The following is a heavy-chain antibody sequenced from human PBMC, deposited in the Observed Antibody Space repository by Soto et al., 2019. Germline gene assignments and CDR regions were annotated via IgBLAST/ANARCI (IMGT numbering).Heavy chain of an antibody. D-gene: IGHD5-12*01. CDR3: ARGGGWLRSDY. V-gene: IGHV3-30*03. CDR2: ISYDGTNK. CDR1: GFTFSSYS. J-gene: IGHJ4*02. Sequence: PGGSLRLSCAASGFTFSSYSMNWVRQAPGKGLEWVAVISYDGTNKYYADSVKGRFTISRDNSKNTLYLQMNSLRAEDAAVYYCARGGGWLRSDYWGQGTQVTVSS.